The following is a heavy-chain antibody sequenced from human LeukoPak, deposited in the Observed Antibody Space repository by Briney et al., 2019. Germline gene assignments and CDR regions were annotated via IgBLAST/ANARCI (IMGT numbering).Heavy chain of an antibody. CDR1: GGSISSSSYY. D-gene: IGHD3-3*01. CDR2: IYYSGST. CDR3: ARELRFIDY. J-gene: IGHJ4*02. Sequence: SETLSLTCTVSGGSISSSSYYWGWIRQPPGKGLEWIGSIYYSGSTYYNPSLKSRVTMSVDTSKNQFSLKLSSVTAADTAVYYCARELRFIDYWGQGTLVTVSS. V-gene: IGHV4-39*07.